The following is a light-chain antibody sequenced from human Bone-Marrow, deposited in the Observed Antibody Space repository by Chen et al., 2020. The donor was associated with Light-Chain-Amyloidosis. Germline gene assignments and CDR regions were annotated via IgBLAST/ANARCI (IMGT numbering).Light chain of an antibody. Sequence: AIQMTQSPSSLSAFVGDRVTITCRASQAIRSDLGWYQQKPGKAPNLLIYSASTVQTGVPSRFSGSGSGTNFTLTSSSLQPEDFATYYCLQDYSYPHTFGQGTKLEI. CDR1: QAIRSD. J-gene: IGKJ2*01. CDR2: SAS. CDR3: LQDYSYPHT. V-gene: IGKV1-6*02.